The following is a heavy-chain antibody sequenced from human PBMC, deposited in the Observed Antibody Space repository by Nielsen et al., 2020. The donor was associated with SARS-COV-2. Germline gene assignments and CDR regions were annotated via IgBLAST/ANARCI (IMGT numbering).Heavy chain of an antibody. Sequence: WVRQAPGQGLEWMGRINPNSGGTNYAQKLQGRVTMTTDTSTSTAYMELRSLRSDDTAVYYCARGELYYFDYWGQGTLVTVSS. J-gene: IGHJ4*02. D-gene: IGHD3-10*01. V-gene: IGHV1-18*01. CDR2: INPNSGGT. CDR3: ARGELYYFDY.